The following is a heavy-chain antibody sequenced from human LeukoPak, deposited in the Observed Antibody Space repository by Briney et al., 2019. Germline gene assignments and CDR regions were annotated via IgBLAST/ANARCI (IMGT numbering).Heavy chain of an antibody. V-gene: IGHV4-59*01. Sequence: SETLSLTCSVSGGSISSYYWSWIRQPPGKRLEWIGYIHYTGSTNYNPSLKGRVNISIDTSKNQFSLKLNSVTAADAAVYYCARRGGYSAYYFDYWGQGTLVTVSS. J-gene: IGHJ4*02. D-gene: IGHD3-10*01. CDR3: ARRGGYSAYYFDY. CDR2: IHYTGST. CDR1: GGSISSYY.